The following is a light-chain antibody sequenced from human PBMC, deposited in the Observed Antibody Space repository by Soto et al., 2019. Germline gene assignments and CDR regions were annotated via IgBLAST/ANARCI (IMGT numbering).Light chain of an antibody. CDR3: QQYNTYPPT. CDR1: QDVSCW. CDR2: ATS. Sequence: DIQMTQSPSSLSASVGDRVTITCRASQDVSCWLAWYQQKPDQAPKFLIYATSSLQSGVPSRFSGSGSGTYFTLTISSLQPEDSATYYCQQYNTYPPTFGQGTRLEIK. J-gene: IGKJ5*01. V-gene: IGKV1D-16*01.